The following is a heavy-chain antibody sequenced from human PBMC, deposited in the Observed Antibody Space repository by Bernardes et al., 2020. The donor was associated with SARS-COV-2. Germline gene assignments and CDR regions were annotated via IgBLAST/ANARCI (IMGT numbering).Heavy chain of an antibody. CDR3: VRGPSSYYGRFEY. CDR1: GFTFSSYW. V-gene: IGHV3-74*03. CDR2: ISSDGSGS. D-gene: IGHD4-4*01. Sequence: GGSLRLSCAASGFTFSSYWMHWVRQAPGKGLVWVSRISSDGSGSAYTDSVKGRFSISRDNAKNTLYLQMDSLGAEDTAVYYCVRGPSSYYGRFEYLGQGALVPLS. J-gene: IGHJ4*02.